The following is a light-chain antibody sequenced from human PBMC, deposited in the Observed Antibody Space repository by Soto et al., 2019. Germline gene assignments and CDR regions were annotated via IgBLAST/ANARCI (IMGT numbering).Light chain of an antibody. CDR2: GAS. J-gene: IGKJ1*01. CDR1: QSVSSSY. CDR3: QQYGGPPRT. Sequence: EIVLTQSPGTLSLSPGERAALSCRASQSVSSSYLAWYQQKPGQAPRLLIYGASSRATGIPDRFSGSGSGTDFTLTINSLEPGDIAVYYCQQYGGPPRTFGQGTKVEIK. V-gene: IGKV3-20*01.